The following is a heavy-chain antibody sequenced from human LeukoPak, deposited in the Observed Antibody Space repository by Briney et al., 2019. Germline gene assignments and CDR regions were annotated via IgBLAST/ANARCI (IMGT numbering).Heavy chain of an antibody. V-gene: IGHV4-34*01. CDR2: INHSGST. CDR3: ARGESVGATNGYYFDY. CDR1: GGSFSGYY. J-gene: IGHJ4*02. D-gene: IGHD1-26*01. Sequence: SETLSLTCAVYGGSFSGYYWSWIRQPPGKGLEWIGEINHSGSTNYNPSLKSRVTISVDTSKNQFSLKLSSVTAADTAVYYCARGESVGATNGYYFDYWGQGTLVTVSS.